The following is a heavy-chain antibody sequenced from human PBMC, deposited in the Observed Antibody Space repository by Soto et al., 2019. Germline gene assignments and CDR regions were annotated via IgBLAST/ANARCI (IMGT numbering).Heavy chain of an antibody. V-gene: IGHV3-23*01. D-gene: IGHD3-22*01. CDR3: AKGLRSPKERYYFDY. Sequence: EVQLLESGGGLVQPGGSLRLSCAASGFTFSSYAMSWVRQAPGKGLEWVSAISGSGGSTYYADSVKGRFTISRDNSKNTLYLQMNSLRAEDTAVYYCAKGLRSPKERYYFDYWAREPWSPSPQ. CDR2: ISGSGGST. J-gene: IGHJ4*02. CDR1: GFTFSSYA.